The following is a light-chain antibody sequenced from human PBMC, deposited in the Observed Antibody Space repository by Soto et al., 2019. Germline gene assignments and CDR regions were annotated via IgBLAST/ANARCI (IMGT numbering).Light chain of an antibody. Sequence: EVVLTQSPATLSLSLGEVATLSCRASQSVDRDLAWYRQKPGQPPSLLIHGASTRATGVPARFSGSGSETEFALVITSRQSEDFAVYFCHQYNQWPRTFGQGTKVEIK. CDR1: QSVDRD. CDR3: HQYNQWPRT. CDR2: GAS. J-gene: IGKJ1*01. V-gene: IGKV3-15*01.